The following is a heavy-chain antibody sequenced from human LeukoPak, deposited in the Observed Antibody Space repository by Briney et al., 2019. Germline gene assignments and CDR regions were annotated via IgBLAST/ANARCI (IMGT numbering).Heavy chain of an antibody. CDR2: IYTSGST. J-gene: IGHJ4*02. V-gene: IGHV4-4*07. D-gene: IGHD6-19*01. CDR1: GGSISSYY. Sequence: PSETLSLTCTVSGGSISSYYWSWIRQPAGKGLEWIGRIYTSGSTNYNPSLKSRVTMSVDTSKNQFSLKLSSVTAADTAVYYCARIAVAGTLRSYYFDYWGQGTLVTVSS. CDR3: ARIAVAGTLRSYYFDY.